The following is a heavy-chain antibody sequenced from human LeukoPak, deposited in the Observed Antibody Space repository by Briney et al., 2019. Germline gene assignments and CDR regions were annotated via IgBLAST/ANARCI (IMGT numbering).Heavy chain of an antibody. J-gene: IGHJ3*02. D-gene: IGHD3-22*01. CDR3: AVPYYYDSSGYHDAFDI. CDR1: GFTFSSYG. CDR2: IVYDGSDK. V-gene: IGHV3-30*02. Sequence: PGGSLRLSCAASGFTFSSYGMHWVRQAPGKGLEWVAFIVYDGSDKYYAESVKGRFTISRDNSKNTLYLQMNSLRAEDTAVYYCAVPYYYDSSGYHDAFDIWGQGTMVTVSS.